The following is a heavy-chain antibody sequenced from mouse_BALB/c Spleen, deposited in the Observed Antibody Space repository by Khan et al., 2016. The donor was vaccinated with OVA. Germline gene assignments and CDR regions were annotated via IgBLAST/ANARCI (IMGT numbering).Heavy chain of an antibody. Sequence: EVQLVESGPGLVKPSQSLSLTCTVTGYSITSGYAWNWIRQFPGNKLEWMGYISYSGGTSYNPSLKSRISITRDTSKHQFFLQLNSVTTEDTATYYCARGNYYGYYFDYWGQGTTLTVSS. CDR1: GYSITSGYA. J-gene: IGHJ2*01. D-gene: IGHD1-1*01. CDR3: ARGNYYGYYFDY. CDR2: ISYSGGT. V-gene: IGHV3-2*02.